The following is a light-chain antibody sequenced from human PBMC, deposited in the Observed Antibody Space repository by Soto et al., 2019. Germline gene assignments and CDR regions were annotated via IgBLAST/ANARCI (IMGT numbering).Light chain of an antibody. J-gene: IGKJ4*01. V-gene: IGKV1-27*01. CDR3: KKYDSAPLT. CDR1: QGFSNY. CDR2: AAS. Sequence: DLQMTQSPSSLSASVGDRVTITCRASQGFSNYLAWYQQKPGKVPKLLIYAASTLQSGVPSRFSGSGSGTDFTLTISSLQPEDVATYYCKKYDSAPLTFGGGTKVEIK.